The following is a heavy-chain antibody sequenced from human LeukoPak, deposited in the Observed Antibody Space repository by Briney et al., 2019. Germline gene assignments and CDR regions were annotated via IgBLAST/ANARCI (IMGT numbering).Heavy chain of an antibody. Sequence: GGSLRLSCAASGFTFSSYWMSWVRQAPGKGLEWVANIKQDGSEKYYVDSVKGRFTISRDNAKNSLYLQMNSLRAEDTAVYYCARERYYYDSSGYYYVDFDYWGQGTLVTVSS. CDR2: IKQDGSEK. D-gene: IGHD3-22*01. CDR1: GFTFSSYW. V-gene: IGHV3-7*01. CDR3: ARERYYYDSSGYYYVDFDY. J-gene: IGHJ4*02.